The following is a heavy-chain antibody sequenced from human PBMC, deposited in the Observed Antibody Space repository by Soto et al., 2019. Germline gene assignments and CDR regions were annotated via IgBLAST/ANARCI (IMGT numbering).Heavy chain of an antibody. J-gene: IGHJ6*02. CDR1: GGTFSSYA. CDR3: AREPTYYDFWSGYQDYYYYGMDV. CDR2: IIPIFGTA. D-gene: IGHD3-3*01. Sequence: QVQLVQSGAEVKKPGSSVKVSCKASGGTFSSYAISWVRQAPGQGLEWMGGIIPIFGTANYAQKFQGRVTITADKSTSTAYMELRSLRSEDTAVYYCAREPTYYDFWSGYQDYYYYGMDVWGQGTTVTVSS. V-gene: IGHV1-69*06.